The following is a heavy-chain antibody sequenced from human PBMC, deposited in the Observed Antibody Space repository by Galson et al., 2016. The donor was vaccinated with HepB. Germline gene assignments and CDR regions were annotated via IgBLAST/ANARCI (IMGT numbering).Heavy chain of an antibody. D-gene: IGHD1-1*01. CDR2: MNPKSGNI. J-gene: IGHJ6*01. CDR1: EYTLTTDE. V-gene: IGHV1-8*01. CDR3: ARGWKGIRSPQGPRAYYYMMDV. Sequence: SVKVSCKVSEYTLTTDEINWVRQATGQGLEWMGKMNPKSGNIAYAQKFQGRVTMTSDTSISTVYMELSSLTSEDTAAYYCARGWKGIRSPQGPRAYYYMMDVWGQGTTVIVSS.